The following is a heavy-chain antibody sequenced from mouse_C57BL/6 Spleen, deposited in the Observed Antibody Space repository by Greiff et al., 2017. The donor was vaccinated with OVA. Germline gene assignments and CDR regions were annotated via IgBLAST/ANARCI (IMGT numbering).Heavy chain of an antibody. V-gene: IGHV5-6*02. CDR3: AKHDSYFDY. CDR1: GFTFSSYG. D-gene: IGHD2-12*01. CDR2: ISSGGSYT. J-gene: IGHJ2*01. Sequence: DVMLVESGGDLVKPGGSLKLSCAASGFTFSSYGMSWVRQTPDKRLEWVATISSGGSYTYYPDSVKGRITISRDNTKNTLYLQMSSLKSEDTAMYYCAKHDSYFDYWGQGTTRTVSS.